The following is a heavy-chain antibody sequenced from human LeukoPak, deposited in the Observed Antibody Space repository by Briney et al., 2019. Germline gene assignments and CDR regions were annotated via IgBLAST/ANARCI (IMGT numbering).Heavy chain of an antibody. J-gene: IGHJ4*02. D-gene: IGHD3-22*01. V-gene: IGHV3-30-3*01. CDR2: ISYDGSNK. CDR3: ARFTYYDSSGSPGY. CDR1: GFTFSSYA. Sequence: GGSLRLSCAASGFTFSSYAMHWVRQAPGKGLEWVAVISYDGSNKYYADSVKGRFTISRDNSKNTLYLQMNSLRVEDTAVYYCARFTYYDSSGSPGYWGQGTLVTVSS.